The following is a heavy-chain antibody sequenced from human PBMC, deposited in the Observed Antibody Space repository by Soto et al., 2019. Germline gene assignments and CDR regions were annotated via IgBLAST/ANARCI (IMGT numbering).Heavy chain of an antibody. V-gene: IGHV4-4*07. Sequence: SETLSLTCIVSGVSITSYYWSWRRQSAGGGLEWMGRINTDGLSTYSPSFKSRLTMSLDTSKNQVSLRLISVTAADTAVYFCARVPVAVAATEDYYGLDVWGQGTTVTVSS. D-gene: IGHD2-15*01. CDR1: GVSITSYY. J-gene: IGHJ6*02. CDR2: INTDGLS. CDR3: ARVPVAVAATEDYYGLDV.